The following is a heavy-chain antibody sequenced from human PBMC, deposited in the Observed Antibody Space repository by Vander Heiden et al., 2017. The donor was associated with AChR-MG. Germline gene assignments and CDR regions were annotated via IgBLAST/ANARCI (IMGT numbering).Heavy chain of an antibody. D-gene: IGHD2-15*01. CDR3: AKARRVVVASTYYFDY. Sequence: EVPLLESGGGLVQPVRSLRLSCAASGFSFRSYAMWWVRQARRKGLEWVSASSGSGGRTYYADSVKGRFTITRDNSKNTLYLQMNSLRAEDTAVYYCAKARRVVVASTYYFDYWGQGTLVTVSS. J-gene: IGHJ4*02. CDR1: GFSFRSYA. CDR2: SSGSGGRT. V-gene: IGHV3-23*01.